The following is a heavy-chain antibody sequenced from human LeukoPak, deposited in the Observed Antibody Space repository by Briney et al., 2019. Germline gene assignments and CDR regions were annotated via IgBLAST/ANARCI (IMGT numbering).Heavy chain of an antibody. Sequence: GGSLRLSCAASGFTFDDYGMSWVRQAPGKGLEWVSGINWNGGSTGYADSVKGRFTISRDNAKNSLYLQMNSLRAEDTALYYCARAGYRVGATDFDYWGQGTLVTVSS. CDR2: INWNGGST. CDR3: ARAGYRVGATDFDY. J-gene: IGHJ4*02. V-gene: IGHV3-20*04. CDR1: GFTFDDYG. D-gene: IGHD1-26*01.